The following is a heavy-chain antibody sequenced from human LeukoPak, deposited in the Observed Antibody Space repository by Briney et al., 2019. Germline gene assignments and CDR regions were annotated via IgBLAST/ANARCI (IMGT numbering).Heavy chain of an antibody. D-gene: IGHD1-14*01. J-gene: IGHJ4*02. CDR3: TRDRHYKCDY. CDR1: GYTFTTYG. Sequence: ASVKVSCKASGYTFTTYGLSWVRQAPGQGLEWMGWVSTYNGNTNYAQKLRGRVIMTTDASTSTAFVELWSLTSDDTAVYYCTRDRHYKCDYWGQGTLVTVSS. CDR2: VSTYNGNT. V-gene: IGHV1-18*01.